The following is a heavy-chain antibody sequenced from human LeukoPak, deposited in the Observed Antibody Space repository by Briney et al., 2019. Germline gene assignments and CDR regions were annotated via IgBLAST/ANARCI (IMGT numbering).Heavy chain of an antibody. CDR3: AIILVDDYVWGSYRPDDAFDI. Sequence: GESLKISSKGSGYSFTSYWNGWVRQMPGKGLEWMGIIYPGDSDTRYSPSFQGQVTISADKSNSTAYLQLSSLKASDTAMYYCAIILVDDYVWGSYRPDDAFDIWGQGTMVTVSS. V-gene: IGHV5-51*01. CDR2: IYPGDSDT. J-gene: IGHJ3*02. CDR1: GYSFTSYW. D-gene: IGHD3-16*02.